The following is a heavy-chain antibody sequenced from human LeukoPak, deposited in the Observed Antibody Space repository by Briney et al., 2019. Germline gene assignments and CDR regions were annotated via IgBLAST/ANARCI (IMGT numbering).Heavy chain of an antibody. J-gene: IGHJ6*02. CDR3: ARDKVTSGGMDV. CDR2: MYYSGST. Sequence: SETLSLTCTVSGGSISSYYWSWTRQPPGKGLEWIGYMYYSGSTNYNPSLKSRVTISKDMSKNQFSLKLSSMTAADTAVYYCARDKVTSGGMDVWGQGTTVTVSS. CDR1: GGSISSYY. V-gene: IGHV4-59*01. D-gene: IGHD1-14*01.